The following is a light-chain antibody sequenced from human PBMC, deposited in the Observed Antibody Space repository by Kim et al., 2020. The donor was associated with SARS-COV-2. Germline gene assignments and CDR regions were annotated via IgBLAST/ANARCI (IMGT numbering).Light chain of an antibody. Sequence: ASTGDSVTITCQASQGISSYLAWYQQKPRKAPKLLIYAAATLQSGVPSKFSGSGSGTNFTLTISCLQSEDFATYYCQQYYSYPLYTFGQGTELEI. V-gene: IGKV1-8*01. J-gene: IGKJ2*01. CDR3: QQYYSYPLYT. CDR1: QGISSY. CDR2: AAA.